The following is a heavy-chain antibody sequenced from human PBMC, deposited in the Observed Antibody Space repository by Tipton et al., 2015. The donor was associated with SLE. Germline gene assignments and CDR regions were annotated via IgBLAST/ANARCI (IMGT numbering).Heavy chain of an antibody. V-gene: IGHV4-39*07. J-gene: IGHJ3*01. CDR2: IYYRGNT. CDR3: ARDNLQLRGFDV. Sequence: TLSLTCTVSGGSISSNNYYWGWIRQPPGKGLEWIASIYYRGNTHYHSSLKSRLTMSVDTPKNQFSLKLSSMAAADTAVYYCARDNLQLRGFDVWGQGTVVTVSS. D-gene: IGHD1-7*01. CDR1: GGSISSNNYY.